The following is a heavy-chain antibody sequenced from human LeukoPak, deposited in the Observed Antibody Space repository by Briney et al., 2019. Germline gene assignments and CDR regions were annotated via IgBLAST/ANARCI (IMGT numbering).Heavy chain of an antibody. J-gene: IGHJ4*02. CDR1: GGSFIGYY. Sequence: PSETLSLTCAVYGGSFIGYYWSWIRQSPGKGLEWIGEINHSGSTNYNPSLKGRVTISVDTSKNQFSLKLSSVTAADTAVYYCARGLSNSRRTLLGLDYWGQGTLVTVSS. V-gene: IGHV4-34*01. CDR2: INHSGST. CDR3: ARGLSNSRRTLLGLDY. D-gene: IGHD3-16*01.